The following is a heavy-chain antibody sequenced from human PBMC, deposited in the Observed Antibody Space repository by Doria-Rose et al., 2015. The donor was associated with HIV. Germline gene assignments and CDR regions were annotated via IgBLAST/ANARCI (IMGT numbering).Heavy chain of an antibody. D-gene: IGHD6-13*01. CDR2: IFSDDER. CDR1: GVSLSSPGMG. V-gene: IGHV2-26*01. CDR3: ARIKSSRWYHKYYFDF. Sequence: QITLKESGPVLVKPTETLTLTCTVSGVSLSSPGMGVSWIRQPPGKALEWLANIFSDDERSYKTSLKSRLTISRGTSKCRVVIAMTDMDPVDTATYYCARIKSSRWYHKYYFDFWGQGTLVIVSA. J-gene: IGHJ4*02.